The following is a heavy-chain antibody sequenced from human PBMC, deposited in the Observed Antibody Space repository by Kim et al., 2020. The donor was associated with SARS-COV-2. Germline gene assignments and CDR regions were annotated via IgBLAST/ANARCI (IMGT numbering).Heavy chain of an antibody. CDR1: GFSFSDYY. J-gene: IGHJ6*02. V-gene: IGHV3-11*06. CDR3: ARDRFGELSHTHTYWYYGLDV. CDR2: ITTGSTYT. Sequence: GGSLRLSCAASGFSFSDYYMNWIRQAPGKGLEWVSDITTGSTYTQYADSVKGRFTISRDDAKNSLYLQMNSLRAEDTATYYCARDRFGELSHTHTYWYYGLDVWGQGTTLTVSS. D-gene: IGHD3-10*01.